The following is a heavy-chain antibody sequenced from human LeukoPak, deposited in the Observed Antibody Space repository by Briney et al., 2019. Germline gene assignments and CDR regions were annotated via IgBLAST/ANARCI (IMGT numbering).Heavy chain of an antibody. CDR1: GFTFDDYA. CDR2: ISWDGGST. CDR3: ARDRVLGIPRICYFDY. Sequence: GGSLRLSCAASGFTFDDYAMHWVRQAPGKGLEWVSLISWDGGSTYYADSVKGRFTISRDNAKNSLYLQMNSLRAEDTAVYYCARDRVLGIPRICYFDYWGQGTLVTVSS. V-gene: IGHV3-43D*03. D-gene: IGHD3-16*01. J-gene: IGHJ4*02.